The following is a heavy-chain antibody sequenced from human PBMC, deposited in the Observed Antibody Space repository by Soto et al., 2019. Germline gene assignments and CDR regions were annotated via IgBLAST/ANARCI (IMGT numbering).Heavy chain of an antibody. CDR2: LYYSGST. J-gene: IGHJ4*02. CDR1: GGSVSSGSYY. Sequence: SETLSLTCTVSGGSVSSGSYYWGWIRQPPGKGLEYIGYLYYSGSTNYDPSLKSRVTISVDTPKNQFSLKLTSVTAADTAVYYCARGQAFWTGYYRMPYYFDYWGQGTLVTVSS. V-gene: IGHV4-61*01. D-gene: IGHD3-3*01. CDR3: ARGQAFWTGYYRMPYYFDY.